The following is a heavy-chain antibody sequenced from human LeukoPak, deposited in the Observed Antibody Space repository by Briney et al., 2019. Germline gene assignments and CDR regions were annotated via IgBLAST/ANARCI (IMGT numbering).Heavy chain of an antibody. V-gene: IGHV3-30*02. CDR1: GFTFSSYG. CDR2: IQYDGNNK. D-gene: IGHD2-2*01. Sequence: PGGSLRLSCAASGFTFSSYGMHWVRQAPGKGLEWVTFIQYDGNNKYYADSVKGRFTIFRDNSKNTLYLQMNSLRPEDTAVYYCAKGPTSYYHYYMDVWGRGTTVTVSS. CDR3: AKGPTSYYHYYMDV. J-gene: IGHJ6*03.